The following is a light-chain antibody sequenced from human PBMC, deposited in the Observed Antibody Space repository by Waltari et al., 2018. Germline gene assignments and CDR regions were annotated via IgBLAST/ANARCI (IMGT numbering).Light chain of an antibody. CDR2: AVT. J-gene: IGLJ2*01. Sequence: QSALTQPASVSGSPGQSVTVSCAGTSSDIGAYNYVSWYQQHPGEAPRLIIYAVTNRPSGVSDRFSGSKSGDTASLTISGLQADDEAHYYCLSYTTTSTLLFGGGTKLTVL. CDR1: SSDIGAYNY. CDR3: LSYTTTSTLL. V-gene: IGLV2-14*01.